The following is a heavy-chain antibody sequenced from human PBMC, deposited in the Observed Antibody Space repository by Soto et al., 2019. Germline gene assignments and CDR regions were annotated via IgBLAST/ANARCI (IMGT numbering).Heavy chain of an antibody. V-gene: IGHV4-61*01. Sequence: PSKTLSLTCTVSGGFGNSDTHSWSWIRQTPGKRLEWIGFIYSGGSTKNPSLRSRVAMSVDTSISTAYMELSRLRSDDTAVYYCERAQGLNWFDPWGQGTLVTASS. CDR2: IYSGGST. CDR1: GGFGNSDTHS. J-gene: IGHJ5*02. CDR3: ERAQGLNWFDP.